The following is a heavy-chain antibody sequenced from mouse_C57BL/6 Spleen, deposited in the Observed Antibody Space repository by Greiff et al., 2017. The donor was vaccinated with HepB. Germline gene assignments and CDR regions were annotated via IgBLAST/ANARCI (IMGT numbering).Heavy chain of an antibody. CDR2: IYPGSGST. CDR1: GYTLTSYW. J-gene: IGHJ4*01. Sequence: QVWLQQRAAELVKSGASAKMSCKASGYTLTSYWITWVKQRPGQGLEWIGDIYPGSGSTNYNEKFKSKATLTVDTFSSTAFLQLSSLTSEDSMVFFCARKGGMVRRAMDSWGQGSSVAVSS. D-gene: IGHD2-2*01. V-gene: IGHV1-55*01. CDR3: ARKGGMVRRAMDS.